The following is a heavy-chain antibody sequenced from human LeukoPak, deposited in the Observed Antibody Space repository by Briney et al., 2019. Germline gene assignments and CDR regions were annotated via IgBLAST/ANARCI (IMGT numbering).Heavy chain of an antibody. CDR3: ARVAARVSLDY. Sequence: GRSLRLSCAASGFTFSSYSMHWVRQAPGKGLEYVSAISSNGDNTYYANSVKGRFTISRDNSKNTLYLQMGSLRTEDMAVYYCARVAARVSLDYWGQGTLVTVSS. J-gene: IGHJ4*02. V-gene: IGHV3-64*01. CDR2: ISSNGDNT. CDR1: GFTFSSYS. D-gene: IGHD2-15*01.